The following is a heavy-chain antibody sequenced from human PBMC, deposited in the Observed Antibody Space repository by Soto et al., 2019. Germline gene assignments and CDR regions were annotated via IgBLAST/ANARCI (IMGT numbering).Heavy chain of an antibody. J-gene: IGHJ4*02. CDR1: GFTFSSYG. V-gene: IGHV3-33*01. CDR2: IWYDGSNK. Sequence: QVQLVESGGGVVQPGRSLRLSCAASGFTFSSYGMHWVRQAPGKGLEWVAVIWYDGSNKYYADSVKGRFTISRDNSKNTLYLQMNSLRAEDTAVYYCARDNHPYLVYYFDYWGQGTLVTASS. CDR3: ARDNHPYLVYYFDY.